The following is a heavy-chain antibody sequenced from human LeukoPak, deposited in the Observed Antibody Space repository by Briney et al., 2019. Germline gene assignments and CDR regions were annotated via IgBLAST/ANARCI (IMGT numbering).Heavy chain of an antibody. Sequence: PGGSLRLSCAASGFTFSSCQMNWVRQAPGKGLEWVSYISGSGSTKYYADSVKGRFTISRDNAKDSLFLQMNSLRVEDTAIYYCARAEQWLAFDYWDQGTLVTVSS. D-gene: IGHD6-19*01. CDR1: GFTFSSCQ. V-gene: IGHV3-48*03. J-gene: IGHJ4*02. CDR2: ISGSGSTK. CDR3: ARAEQWLAFDY.